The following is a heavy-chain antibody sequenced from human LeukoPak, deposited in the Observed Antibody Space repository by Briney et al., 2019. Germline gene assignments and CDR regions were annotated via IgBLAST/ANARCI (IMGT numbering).Heavy chain of an antibody. CDR1: GFTFSNYA. CDR3: AKWGDYDILTGYYDSDY. D-gene: IGHD3-9*01. Sequence: GASLRLSCAASGFTFSNYAMSWVRQAPGKGLEWVSAIVGGGGSTYYADSVKGRFTISRDNPKNTLYLQMNSLRAEDTAVYYCAKWGDYDILTGYYDSDYWGQGTLVTVSS. CDR2: IVGGGGST. V-gene: IGHV3-23*01. J-gene: IGHJ4*02.